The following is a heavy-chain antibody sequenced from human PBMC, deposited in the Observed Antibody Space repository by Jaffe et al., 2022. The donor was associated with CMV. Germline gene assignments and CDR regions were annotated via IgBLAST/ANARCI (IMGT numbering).Heavy chain of an antibody. CDR2: VNPSGSRT. CDR1: GYTFSTFS. Sequence: QVQLVQSGAEVKKPGASVKVSCKASGYTFSTFSMHWVRQAPGQGLEWMAVVNPSGSRTTYTQKLQGRVTVTRDSSTSTVSMELTSLRSEDTAVYYCARDPGNGWFDSWGQGTLVIVSS. CDR3: ARDPGNGWFDS. J-gene: IGHJ5*01. V-gene: IGHV1-46*04. D-gene: IGHD2-8*01.